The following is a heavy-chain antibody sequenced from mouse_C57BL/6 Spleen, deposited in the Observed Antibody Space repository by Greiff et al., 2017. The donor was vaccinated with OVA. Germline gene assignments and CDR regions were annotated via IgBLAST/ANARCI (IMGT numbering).Heavy chain of an antibody. D-gene: IGHD6-1*01. J-gene: IGHJ3*01. V-gene: IGHV3-6*01. CDR2: ISYDGSN. Sequence: DVKLQESGPGLVKPSQSLSLTCSVTGYSITSGYYWNWIRQFPGNKLEWMGYISYDGSNNYNPSLKNRISITRDTSKNQFFLKLNSVTTEDTATYYCARDDSAFAYWGQGTLVTVSA. CDR3: ARDDSAFAY. CDR1: GYSITSGYY.